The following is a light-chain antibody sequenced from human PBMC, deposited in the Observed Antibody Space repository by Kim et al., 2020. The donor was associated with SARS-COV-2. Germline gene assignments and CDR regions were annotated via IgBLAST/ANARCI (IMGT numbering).Light chain of an antibody. Sequence: SPAESAAPACRAMHSVSSNCLAWYQQKPGQAPRLLIYGASSRATGIPDRFSGSGSGTDFTLTITRLEPEDFAVYYCQQYSSSPATFGQGTKVDIK. V-gene: IGKV3-20*01. J-gene: IGKJ1*01. CDR2: GAS. CDR1: HSVSSNC. CDR3: QQYSSSPAT.